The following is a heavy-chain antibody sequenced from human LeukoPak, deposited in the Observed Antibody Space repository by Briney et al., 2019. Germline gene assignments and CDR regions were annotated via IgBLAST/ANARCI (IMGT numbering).Heavy chain of an antibody. D-gene: IGHD3-16*01. CDR2: IRYDGSNK. CDR1: GFTSSSYG. Sequence: PGGSLRLSCAASGFTSSSYGMHWVRQAPGKGLEWVAFIRYDGSNKYYADSVKGRFTISRDNSKNTLYLQMNSLRAEDTAVYYCAKARYGYHYYCYMDVWGKGTTVTVSS. J-gene: IGHJ6*03. CDR3: AKARYGYHYYCYMDV. V-gene: IGHV3-30*02.